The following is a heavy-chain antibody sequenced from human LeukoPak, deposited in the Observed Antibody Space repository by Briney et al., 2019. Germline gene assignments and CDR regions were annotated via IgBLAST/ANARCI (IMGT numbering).Heavy chain of an antibody. CDR2: ISGDGGST. Sequence: GGSLRLSCAASGFTFDDYAMHWVRQAPGKGLEWVSLISGDGGSTYYADSVKGRFTISRDNSKNSLYLQMNSLRTEDTALYYCAKEWGITMVRGVYGYYYYGMDVWGQGTTVTVSS. V-gene: IGHV3-43*02. CDR1: GFTFDDYA. D-gene: IGHD3-10*01. J-gene: IGHJ6*02. CDR3: AKEWGITMVRGVYGYYYYGMDV.